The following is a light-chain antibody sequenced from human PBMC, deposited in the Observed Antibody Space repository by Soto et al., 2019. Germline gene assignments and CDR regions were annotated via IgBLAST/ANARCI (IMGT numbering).Light chain of an antibody. CDR1: QSLLHSNGYNY. CDR2: LGF. CDR3: MQALQTPRT. V-gene: IGKV2-28*01. Sequence: DIVMTQSPLSLPVTPGEPASISSRSSQSLLHSNGYNYLDWYLQKPGQSPQFLIYLGFNRSSGVPDRFSGSGSGTDFTLRISRVEADDGGVYYCMQALQTPRTFCQGTKVEIK. J-gene: IGKJ1*01.